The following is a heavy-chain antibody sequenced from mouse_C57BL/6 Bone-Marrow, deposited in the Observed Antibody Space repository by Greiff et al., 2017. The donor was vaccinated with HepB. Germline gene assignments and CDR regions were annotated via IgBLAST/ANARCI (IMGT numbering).Heavy chain of an antibody. CDR1: GFNIKNTY. D-gene: IGHD1-1*01. J-gene: IGHJ4*01. CDR2: IDPANGNT. Sequence: EVQLQQSVAELVRPGASVKLSCTASGFNIKNTYMHWVKQRPEQGLEWIGRIDPANGNTKYAPKFQGKATITADTSSNTAYLQLISLTSEDTAIYYCARVYYGSSYDYYAMDYWGQVTSVTVSS. CDR3: ARVYYGSSYDYYAMDY. V-gene: IGHV14-3*01.